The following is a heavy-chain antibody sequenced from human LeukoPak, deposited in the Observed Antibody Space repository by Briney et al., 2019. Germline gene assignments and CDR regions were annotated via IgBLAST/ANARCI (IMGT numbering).Heavy chain of an antibody. CDR1: RGSISSHY. J-gene: IGHJ4*02. CDR3: ASSSYYDDAFDY. CDR2: IDYSGIT. Sequence: SETLSLTCTVSRGSISSHYWNWIRQPPGKGLEYIGYIDYSGITEYNPSLKSRVTISADTSKNQLSLKVRFVTAADTAVYYCASSSYYDDAFDYWGPGTLVTVSS. D-gene: IGHD3-22*01. V-gene: IGHV4-59*11.